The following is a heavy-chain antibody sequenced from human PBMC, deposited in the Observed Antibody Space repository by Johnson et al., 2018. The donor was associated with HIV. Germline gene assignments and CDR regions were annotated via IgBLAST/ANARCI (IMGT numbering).Heavy chain of an antibody. CDR3: ARVASIALRPDAFDI. Sequence: QVQLMESGGGVVQPGRSLRLSCAASGFTFSNYGMHWVRQAPGKGLEWVAVISYAGSNKYYADSVKGRFTISRDNSKNTLYLQMNSLRADETAVYYCARVASIALRPDAFDIWGQGTMVTVSS. D-gene: IGHD6-6*01. V-gene: IGHV3-30*19. CDR1: GFTFSNYG. CDR2: ISYAGSNK. J-gene: IGHJ3*02.